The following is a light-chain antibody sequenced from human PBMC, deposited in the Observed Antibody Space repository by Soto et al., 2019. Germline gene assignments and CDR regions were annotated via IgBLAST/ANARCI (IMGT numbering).Light chain of an antibody. J-gene: IGKJ1*01. CDR3: QQSYSTNRT. CDR2: AAS. Sequence: DIQMTQSPSSLSASVGDIVTLTSLASQSISSYLHCYQQKQGKAPMLLFYAASSLQSGVPSSLSGSESGTDFTLNIKSLQPEAFATYCCQQSYSTNRTLGKGTEV. V-gene: IGKV1-39*01. CDR1: QSISSY.